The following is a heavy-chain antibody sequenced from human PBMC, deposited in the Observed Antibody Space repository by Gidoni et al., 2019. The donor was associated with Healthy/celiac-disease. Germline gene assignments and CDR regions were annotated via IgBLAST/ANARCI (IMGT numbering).Heavy chain of an antibody. CDR3: ARDSVTLDAFDV. CDR2: ISYDGNNK. J-gene: IGHJ3*01. V-gene: IGHV3-30*19. D-gene: IGHD4-17*01. Sequence: QVHLVESGGGVVQPGRSLRLSCAASGFTFSSYGMLWVRPAPGKGRERVALISYDGNNKYYADSVNVRFTISRDNSKNTLYLQMNSLRAEDTAVYYCARDSVTLDAFDVWGQGTMVTVSS. CDR1: GFTFSSYG.